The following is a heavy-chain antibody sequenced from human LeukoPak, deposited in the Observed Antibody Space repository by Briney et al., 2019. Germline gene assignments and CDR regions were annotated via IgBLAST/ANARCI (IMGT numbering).Heavy chain of an antibody. CDR3: ARAWRGYSYGFPFDY. V-gene: IGHV1-69*05. D-gene: IGHD5-18*01. CDR1: GGTFSSYA. Sequence: SVKVSCKASGGTFSSYAISWVRQAPGQGLEWMGGITPIFGTANYAQKFQGRVTITTDESTSTAYMELSSLRSEDTAVYYCARAWRGYSYGFPFDYWGQGTLVTVSS. J-gene: IGHJ4*02. CDR2: ITPIFGTA.